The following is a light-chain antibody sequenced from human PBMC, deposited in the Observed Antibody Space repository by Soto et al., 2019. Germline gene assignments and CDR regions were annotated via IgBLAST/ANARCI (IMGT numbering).Light chain of an antibody. V-gene: IGKV3-20*01. CDR1: QSVTSSY. J-gene: IGKJ2*01. Sequence: EIVLTQSPGTLSLSPGERATLSCRASQSVTSSYLSWYQQKPGQAPRLLIYGASGRATGIPDRFSGSGSGKDVTLTISRLEPEDFAVYYCQQYGNSPMYTFGQGTKLEIK. CDR2: GAS. CDR3: QQYGNSPMYT.